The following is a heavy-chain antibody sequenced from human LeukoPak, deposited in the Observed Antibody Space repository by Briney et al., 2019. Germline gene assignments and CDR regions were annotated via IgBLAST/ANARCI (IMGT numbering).Heavy chain of an antibody. CDR2: MNPNSSNT. CDR1: GYTFTSYD. CDR3: ARVGDAFDI. V-gene: IGHV1-8*03. J-gene: IGHJ3*02. Sequence: GASVKVSCKASGYTFTSYDINWVRQATGQGLEWTGWMNPNSSNTCYAQTFQGRVTITRNTSINTPYLELSSLRSEDTAVYYCARVGDAFDIWGQGTLVTVSS.